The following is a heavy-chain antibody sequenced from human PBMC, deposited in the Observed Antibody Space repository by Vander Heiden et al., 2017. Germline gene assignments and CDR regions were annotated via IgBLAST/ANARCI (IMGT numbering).Heavy chain of an antibody. J-gene: IGHJ6*02. CDR2: MNPNSGNT. V-gene: IGHV1-8*01. CDR1: GYTFTSYD. D-gene: IGHD6-13*01. Sequence: QVQLVQSGAEVKKPGASVKVSCKASGYTFTSYDINWVRQATGQGLEWMGWMNPNSGNTGYAQKFQGRVTMTRNTSISTAYMELSSLRSEDTAVYYCARRGPGSSWYQRDYYYYGMDVWGQGTTVTVSS. CDR3: ARRGPGSSWYQRDYYYYGMDV.